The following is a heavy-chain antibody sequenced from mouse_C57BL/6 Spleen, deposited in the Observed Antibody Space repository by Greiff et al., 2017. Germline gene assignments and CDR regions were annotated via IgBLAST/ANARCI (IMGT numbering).Heavy chain of an antibody. CDR3: ARKGQDFDV. D-gene: IGHD3-3*01. V-gene: IGHV1-63*01. J-gene: IGHJ1*03. Sequence: QVQLKESGAELVRPGTSVKMSCKASGYTFTNYWIGWAKQRPGHGLEWIGDIYPGGGYTNYNEKFKGKATLTADKSSSTAYMQFSSLRSEDSAIYYCARKGQDFDVWGTGTTVTVSS. CDR1: GYTFTNYW. CDR2: IYPGGGYT.